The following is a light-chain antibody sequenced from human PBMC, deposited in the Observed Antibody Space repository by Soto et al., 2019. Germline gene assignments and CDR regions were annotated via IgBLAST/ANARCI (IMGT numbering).Light chain of an antibody. CDR2: ETN. CDR3: GTWDSSLSAGV. CDR1: GSNIEHNY. Sequence: QSVLTQPPSVSAAPGQKVTISCSGGGSNIEHNYVSWYQQLPGTAPKLLIYETNKPPSGITDRFSGSKSGTSATLGITGLQTGDEADYYCGTWDSSLSAGVFGGGTKLTVL. V-gene: IGLV1-51*02. J-gene: IGLJ3*02.